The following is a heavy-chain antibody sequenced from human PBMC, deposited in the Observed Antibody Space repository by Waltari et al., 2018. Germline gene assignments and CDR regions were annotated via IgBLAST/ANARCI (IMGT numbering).Heavy chain of an antibody. CDR2: ISSSGSTI. Sequence: EVQLVESGGGLVQPGGSLRLSCAASGFTFSSYEMNWVRQAPGKGLEWVSYISSSGSTIDYADAEKGRFTISRDNAKNSLYLQMNSLRAEDTAVYYCARDPDKAYCSSTSCSQDYWGQGTLVTVSS. V-gene: IGHV3-48*03. CDR3: ARDPDKAYCSSTSCSQDY. CDR1: GFTFSSYE. D-gene: IGHD2-2*01. J-gene: IGHJ4*02.